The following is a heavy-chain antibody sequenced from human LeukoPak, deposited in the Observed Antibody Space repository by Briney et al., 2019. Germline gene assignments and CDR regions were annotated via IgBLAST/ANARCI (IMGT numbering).Heavy chain of an antibody. Sequence: ASVKVSCKASGYRFTTDMYTIHWLRQAPGHRLEWMGWINAGNGNTRYSQKFQGRVTITGDTSARTVYMEVSSLVSEDTAVYYCARDSDSSGWSWVYWGQGTLVTVSS. V-gene: IGHV1-3*01. D-gene: IGHD6-19*01. CDR3: ARDSDSSGWSWVY. CDR2: INAGNGNT. CDR1: GYRFTTDMYT. J-gene: IGHJ4*02.